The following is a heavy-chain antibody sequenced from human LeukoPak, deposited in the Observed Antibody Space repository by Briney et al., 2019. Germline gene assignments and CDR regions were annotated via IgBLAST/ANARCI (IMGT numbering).Heavy chain of an antibody. CDR1: GFIFRDRE. J-gene: IGHJ2*01. CDR2: ISTGGITT. V-gene: IGHV3-48*03. Sequence: GGSLRLSCAASGFIFRDREMNWVRQAPGKGLEWVSFISTGGITTYYADPVKGRFTISRDNARDSLDLQLDRLRADDTALYYCVRSAGWHFDLWGRGTLVTVSS. CDR3: VRSAGWHFDL.